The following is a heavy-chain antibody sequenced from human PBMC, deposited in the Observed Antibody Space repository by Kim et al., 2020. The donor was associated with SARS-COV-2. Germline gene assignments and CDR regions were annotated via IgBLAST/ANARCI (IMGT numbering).Heavy chain of an antibody. CDR2: IGPAGNT. D-gene: IGHD6-6*01. CDR3: VRGRLYSSSSGWFDP. V-gene: IGHV3-13*01. J-gene: IGHJ5*02. Sequence: GGSLRLSCAASGFTFSSYDMHWVRQATGKGLEWVSAIGPAGNTYYPASVKGRFTISRENAKNSLFLQMNSLRAGDTAVYYCVRGRLYSSSSGWFDPWGQGTLVTVSS. CDR1: GFTFSSYD.